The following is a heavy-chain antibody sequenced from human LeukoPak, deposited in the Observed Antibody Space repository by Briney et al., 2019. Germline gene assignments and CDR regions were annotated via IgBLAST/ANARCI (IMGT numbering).Heavy chain of an antibody. Sequence: SENLSLNCTVSGGSISSSSYYWGWIRQPPGKGLEWIGSIYYSGSTYYNPSLKSRVTISVDTSKNQFFLKLSSVTAADTAVYYCARHISRVMIVSFWGQGTLVTVSS. CDR3: ARHISRVMIVSF. CDR2: IYYSGST. D-gene: IGHD3-22*01. V-gene: IGHV4-39*01. J-gene: IGHJ4*02. CDR1: GGSISSSSYY.